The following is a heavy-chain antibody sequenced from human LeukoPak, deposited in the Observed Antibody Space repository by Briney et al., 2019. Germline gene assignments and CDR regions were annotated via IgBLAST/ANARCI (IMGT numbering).Heavy chain of an antibody. D-gene: IGHD3-3*02. CDR1: GGSISSSSYY. Sequence: SETLSLTCIVSGGSISSSSYYWGWIRQPPGKGLEWIGSIYYSGSTNYNPSLKSRVTISVDTSKNQFSLKLSSVTAADTAVYYCARGSMAPPFLEWLSRRYYYYYMDVWGKGTTVTVSS. V-gene: IGHV4-39*07. J-gene: IGHJ6*03. CDR2: IYYSGST. CDR3: ARGSMAPPFLEWLSRRYYYYYMDV.